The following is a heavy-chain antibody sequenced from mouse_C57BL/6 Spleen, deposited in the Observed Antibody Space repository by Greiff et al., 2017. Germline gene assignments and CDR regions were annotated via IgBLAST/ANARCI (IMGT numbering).Heavy chain of an antibody. D-gene: IGHD1-1*01. Sequence: ESGAELVKPGASVKISCKASGYAFSSYWMNWVKQRPGKGLEWIGQIYPGDGDTNYNGKFKGKATLTADKSSSTAYMQLSSLTSEDSAVYFCARGYYGSSDYFDYWGQGTTLTVSS. CDR1: GYAFSSYW. V-gene: IGHV1-80*01. CDR2: IYPGDGDT. J-gene: IGHJ2*01. CDR3: ARGYYGSSDYFDY.